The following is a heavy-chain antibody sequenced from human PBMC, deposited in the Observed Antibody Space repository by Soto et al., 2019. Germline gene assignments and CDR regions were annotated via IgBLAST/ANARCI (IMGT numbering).Heavy chain of an antibody. D-gene: IGHD5-12*01. Sequence: EEQLVESGGGLVQPGGSLRLSCVASGMTFSNYWMNWVRQTPGKGLEWVANISPDGSAKAYVDSVKGRFTVSRDNAKNSFCLQMNSLRAEDTAVYFCAALDISNPWGQGNLVTVSS. CDR2: ISPDGSAK. V-gene: IGHV3-7*01. CDR1: GMTFSNYW. J-gene: IGHJ4*02. CDR3: AALDISNP.